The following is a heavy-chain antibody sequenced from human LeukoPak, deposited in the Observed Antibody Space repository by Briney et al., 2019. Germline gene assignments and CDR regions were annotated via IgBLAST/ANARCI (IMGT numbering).Heavy chain of an antibody. V-gene: IGHV3-21*01. D-gene: IGHD6-13*01. Sequence: GGSLRLSCAASGFTFSSYSMNWVRQAPGKGLEWVSSISSSSSYIYYADSVKGRFTISRGNAKNSLYLQMNSLRAEDTAVYYCARDLQQLVFDYWGQGTLVTVSS. CDR2: ISSSSSYI. CDR1: GFTFSSYS. CDR3: ARDLQQLVFDY. J-gene: IGHJ4*02.